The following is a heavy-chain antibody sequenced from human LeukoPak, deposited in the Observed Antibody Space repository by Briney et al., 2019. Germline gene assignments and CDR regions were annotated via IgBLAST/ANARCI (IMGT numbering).Heavy chain of an antibody. D-gene: IGHD2-15*01. V-gene: IGHV4-59*12. CDR2: IYDSGST. Sequence: TSETLSLTCTVSGGSISSYYWSWIRQPPGKGLEWIGYIYDSGSTYYNPSLKSRITISVDTSENRFSLKLSSVTATDTAVYYCARDCSGGSCYGAFDIWGQGTMVTVSS. CDR3: ARDCSGGSCYGAFDI. J-gene: IGHJ3*02. CDR1: GGSISSYY.